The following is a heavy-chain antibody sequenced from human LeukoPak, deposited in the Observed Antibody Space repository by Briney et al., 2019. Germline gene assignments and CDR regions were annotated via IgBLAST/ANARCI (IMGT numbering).Heavy chain of an antibody. V-gene: IGHV3-7*01. Sequence: PGGSLRLACAASGFTFSSYWMSWVRQAPGKGLEWVANIKQDGSEKYYVDSVKGRFTISRDNAKNSLYLQMNSLRAEDTAVYYCARDHEGYSYGYSIGGPYIDYWGQGTLVTVSS. CDR2: IKQDGSEK. D-gene: IGHD5-18*01. CDR3: ARDHEGYSYGYSIGGPYIDY. J-gene: IGHJ4*02. CDR1: GFTFSSYW.